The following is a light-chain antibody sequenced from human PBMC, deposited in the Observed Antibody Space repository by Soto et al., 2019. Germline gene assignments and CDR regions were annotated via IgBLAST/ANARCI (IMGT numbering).Light chain of an antibody. J-gene: IGKJ1*01. CDR2: GAS. Sequence: EIVLTQSPGTLSLSPGERATLSCRASQSVSSSYLAWYQQKPGQAPRLLIYGASSSATGIPDSFSGSGSGTDFTLTISRLEPEDFAVYYCQQYGSSPQTFGQGTKVEIK. V-gene: IGKV3-20*01. CDR1: QSVSSSY. CDR3: QQYGSSPQT.